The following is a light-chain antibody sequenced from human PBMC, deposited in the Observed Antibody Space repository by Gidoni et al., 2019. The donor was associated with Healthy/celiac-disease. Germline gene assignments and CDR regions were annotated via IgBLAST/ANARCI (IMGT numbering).Light chain of an antibody. CDR2: RNN. V-gene: IGLV1-47*01. CDR3: AAWDDSLSGYV. J-gene: IGLJ1*01. CDR1: SSNIGSNY. Sequence: VLTQPPSASGTPGQRVTISCSGSSSNIGSNYVYWYQQLPGTAPKLLIYRNNQRPSGVPDRFSGSKSGTSASLAISGLRSEDEADYYCAAWDDSLSGYVFGTWTKVTVL.